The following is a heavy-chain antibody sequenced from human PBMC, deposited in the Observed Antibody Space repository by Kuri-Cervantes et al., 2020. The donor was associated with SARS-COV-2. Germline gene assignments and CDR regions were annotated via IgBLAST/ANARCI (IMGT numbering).Heavy chain of an antibody. CDR2: ISGSGGST. CDR3: AKLDPYYDSRND. Sequence: LSLTCAASGFTFSSYAMSWVRQAPGKGLEWVSAISGSGGSTYYADSVKGRFTISRDNSKNTLYLQMNSLRAEDTAVYYCAKLDPYYDSRNDWGQETLVTVSS. D-gene: IGHD3-22*01. CDR1: GFTFSSYA. V-gene: IGHV3-23*01. J-gene: IGHJ4*02.